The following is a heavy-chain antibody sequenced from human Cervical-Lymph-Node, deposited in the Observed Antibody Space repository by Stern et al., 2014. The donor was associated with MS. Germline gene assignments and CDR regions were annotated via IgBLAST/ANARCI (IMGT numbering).Heavy chain of an antibody. D-gene: IGHD3-9*01. CDR2: IYWDDET. J-gene: IGHJ4*02. Sequence: QVTLRESGPTLVIPTQTLTLTCTFSGFSLTANGVAVGWIRQPPGKALEWLALIYWDDETRYSPSLKSRLTITKDTSKNQVFLTMTNVEPVDTATYYCAHRDDWQFEFAYWGQGILVTVSS. V-gene: IGHV2-5*02. CDR1: GFSLTANGVA. CDR3: AHRDDWQFEFAY.